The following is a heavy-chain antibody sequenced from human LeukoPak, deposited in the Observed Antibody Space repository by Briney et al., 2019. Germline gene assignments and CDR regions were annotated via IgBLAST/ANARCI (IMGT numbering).Heavy chain of an antibody. V-gene: IGHV3-30-3*01. CDR2: ISYDGSNK. Sequence: GGSLRLSCAASGFTFSSYWMSWVRQAPGRGLEWVAVISYDGSNKYYADSVKGRFTISRDNSKNTLYLQMNSLRAEDTAVYYCARDHRTWYSSSWYGVYWGQGTLVTVSS. CDR3: ARDHRTWYSSSWYGVY. J-gene: IGHJ4*02. D-gene: IGHD6-13*01. CDR1: GFTFSSYW.